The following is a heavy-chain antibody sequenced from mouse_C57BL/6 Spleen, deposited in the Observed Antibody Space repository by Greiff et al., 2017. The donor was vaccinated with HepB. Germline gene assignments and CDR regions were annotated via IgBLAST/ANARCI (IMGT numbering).Heavy chain of an antibody. J-gene: IGHJ2*01. Sequence: QVQLQQSGPELVKPGASVKISCKASGYAFSSSWMNWVKQRPGKGLEWIGRIYPGDGDTNYNGKFKGKATLTADKSSSTAYMQLSSLTSEDSAVDFCAIITTVVATEDYWGQGTTLTVSS. CDR2: IYPGDGDT. CDR1: GYAFSSSW. D-gene: IGHD1-1*01. CDR3: AIITTVVATEDY. V-gene: IGHV1-82*01.